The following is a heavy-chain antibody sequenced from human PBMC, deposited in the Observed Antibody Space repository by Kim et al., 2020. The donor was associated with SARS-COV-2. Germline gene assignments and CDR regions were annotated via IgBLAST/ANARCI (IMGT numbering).Heavy chain of an antibody. Sequence: GGSLRLSCAASGFTFSSYSMNWVRQAPGKGLEWVSSISSSSSYIYYADSVKGRFTISRDNAKNSLYLQMNSLRAEDTAVYYCATSLAVAGRGFDYWGQGTLVTVSS. CDR1: GFTFSSYS. V-gene: IGHV3-21*04. CDR3: ATSLAVAGRGFDY. D-gene: IGHD6-19*01. J-gene: IGHJ4*02. CDR2: ISSSSSYI.